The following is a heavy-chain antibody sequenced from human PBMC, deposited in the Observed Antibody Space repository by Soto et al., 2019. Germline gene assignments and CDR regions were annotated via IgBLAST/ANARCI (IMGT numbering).Heavy chain of an antibody. Sequence: GGSLEISCYGPRYTFTDYWIGWVRQLPGKGLELIGIIYPGESDTRYSPSLQGHVTITVDKSTSTAYLQLNTMEASDTAMYYCAGHISNFRYYYYAMAVWGQGTRVPVS. D-gene: IGHD4-4*01. J-gene: IGHJ6*02. CDR2: IYPGESDT. V-gene: IGHV5-51*01. CDR3: AGHISNFRYYYYAMAV. CDR1: RYTFTDYW.